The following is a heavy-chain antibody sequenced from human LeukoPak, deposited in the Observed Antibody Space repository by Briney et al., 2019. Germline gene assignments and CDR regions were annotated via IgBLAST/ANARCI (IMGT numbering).Heavy chain of an antibody. CDR3: ARVRWGGLYYFDY. V-gene: IGHV3-23*01. CDR2: ISGSGGST. J-gene: IGHJ4*02. CDR1: GFTFSSYG. D-gene: IGHD3-16*01. Sequence: GGTLRLSCAASGFTFSSYGMSWVRQAPGKGLEWVSAISGSGGSTYYADSVKGRFTISRDNAKNTLYLQMNSLRAEDTAVYYCARVRWGGLYYFDYWGQGTLVTVSS.